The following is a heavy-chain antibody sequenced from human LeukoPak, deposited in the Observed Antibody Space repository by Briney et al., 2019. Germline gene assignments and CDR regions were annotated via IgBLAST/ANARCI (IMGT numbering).Heavy chain of an antibody. D-gene: IGHD6-19*01. CDR2: IIPIFGTA. CDR3: AREASSGWYGLGPRYYFDY. Sequence: ASVEVSCKASGGTFSSYAISWVRQAPGQGLEWMGRIIPIFGTANYAQKFQGRVTITTDESTSTAYMELSSLRSEDTAVYYCAREASSGWYGLGPRYYFDYWGQGTLVTVSS. CDR1: GGTFSSYA. J-gene: IGHJ4*02. V-gene: IGHV1-69*05.